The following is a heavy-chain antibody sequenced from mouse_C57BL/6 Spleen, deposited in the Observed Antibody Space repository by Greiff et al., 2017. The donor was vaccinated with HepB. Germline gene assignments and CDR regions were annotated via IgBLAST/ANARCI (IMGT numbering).Heavy chain of an antibody. CDR1: GYTFTDYN. CDR3: ARLDYYCSSYFDY. V-gene: IGHV1-18*01. Sequence: EVQLQQSGPELVKPGASVKIPCKASGYTFTDYNMDWVKQSHGKSLEWIGDINPNNGGTIYNQKFKGKATLTVDKSSSTAYMELRGLTSEDTAVYYCARLDYYCSSYFDYWGQGTTLTVSS. J-gene: IGHJ2*01. CDR2: INPNNGGT. D-gene: IGHD1-1*01.